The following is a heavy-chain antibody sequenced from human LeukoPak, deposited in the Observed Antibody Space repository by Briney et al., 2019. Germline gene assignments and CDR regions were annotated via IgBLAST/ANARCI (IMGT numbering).Heavy chain of an antibody. V-gene: IGHV3-21*01. CDR2: ISSNSAYI. Sequence: YPGGSLRVSCAASGFTFSDYSMNWVRQAPGKGLEWVSSISSNSAYIYYVDSLRGRFTVSRDNAKSSLFLQMNSLRVEDTAVYYCARAHCSGRGCYQRYDGFDIWGQGTVVTVSS. D-gene: IGHD2-15*01. CDR1: GFTFSDYS. J-gene: IGHJ3*02. CDR3: ARAHCSGRGCYQRYDGFDI.